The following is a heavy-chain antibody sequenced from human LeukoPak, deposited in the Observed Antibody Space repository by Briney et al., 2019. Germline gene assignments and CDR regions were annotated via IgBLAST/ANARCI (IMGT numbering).Heavy chain of an antibody. D-gene: IGHD2-15*01. Sequence: GGSLRLSCAASGFTFSDYGMHWVRQAPGRGLEWVTIISYDGSNKYYADSVKGRFTISRDNSKNTLYLQMNSLRAEDTAIYYCAKSGGYCSGGTCYANFWGQGTLLTVSS. CDR2: ISYDGSNK. J-gene: IGHJ4*02. V-gene: IGHV3-30*18. CDR3: AKSGGYCSGGTCYANF. CDR1: GFTFSDYG.